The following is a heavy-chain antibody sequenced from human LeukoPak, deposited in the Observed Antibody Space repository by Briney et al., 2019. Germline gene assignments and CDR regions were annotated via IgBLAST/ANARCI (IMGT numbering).Heavy chain of an antibody. V-gene: IGHV3-30*02. D-gene: IGHD1-26*01. Sequence: GGSLRLSCAASGFTLSSYGMHWVRQAPGKGLEWVAFIRYDGSNKYYADSVKGRFTISRDNSKNTLYLQMNSLRAEDTAVYYCAKDRVGARPRNYFDYWGQGTLVTVSS. CDR1: GFTLSSYG. J-gene: IGHJ4*02. CDR2: IRYDGSNK. CDR3: AKDRVGARPRNYFDY.